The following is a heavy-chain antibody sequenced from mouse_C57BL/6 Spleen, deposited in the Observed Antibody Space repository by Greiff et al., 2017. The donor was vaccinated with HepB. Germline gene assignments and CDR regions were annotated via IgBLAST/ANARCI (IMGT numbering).Heavy chain of an antibody. CDR3: AREGDY. CDR2: IYPGDGDT. J-gene: IGHJ2*01. V-gene: IGHV1-82*01. CDR1: GYAFSSSW. Sequence: VQGVESGPELVKPGASVKISCKASGYAFSSSWMNWVKQRPGKGLEWIGRIYPGDGDTNYNGKFKGKATLTADKSSSTAYMQLSSLTSEDSAVYFCAREGDYWGQGTTLTVSS.